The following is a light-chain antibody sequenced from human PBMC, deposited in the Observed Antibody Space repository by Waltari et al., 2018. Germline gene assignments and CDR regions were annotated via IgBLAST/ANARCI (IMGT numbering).Light chain of an antibody. CDR3: QQYNTGPPCT. Sequence: EIVMTQSPATLSVSPGERATLYCRASQSISFNLAWYQQKPGQAHRLLIYGASTRASGIPARFSGSGSGTDFSLTISSLQSEDFAVYFCQQYNTGPPCTFGQGTKVEVK. CDR2: GAS. CDR1: QSISFN. V-gene: IGKV3-15*01. J-gene: IGKJ1*01.